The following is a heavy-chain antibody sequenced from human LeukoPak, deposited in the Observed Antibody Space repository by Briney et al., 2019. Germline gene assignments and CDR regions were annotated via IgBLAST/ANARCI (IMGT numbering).Heavy chain of an antibody. CDR1: GFTFSSYE. V-gene: IGHV3-48*03. Sequence: PGGSLRLSCAASGFTFSSYEMNWVRQAPGKGLEWVSYISSSGSTIYYADSVKGRFTISRDNAKNSLYLQMNSLRAEDTAVYYCARRLPSLYYGMDAWGQGTTVTVSS. J-gene: IGHJ6*02. CDR2: ISSSGSTI. D-gene: IGHD2-15*01. CDR3: ARRLPSLYYGMDA.